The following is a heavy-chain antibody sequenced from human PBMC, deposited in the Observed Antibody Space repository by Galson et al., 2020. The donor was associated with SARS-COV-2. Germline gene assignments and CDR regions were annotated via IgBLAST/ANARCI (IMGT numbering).Heavy chain of an antibody. J-gene: IGHJ4*02. V-gene: IGHV3-74*01. CDR3: ARVGTRSGWKYYFDY. CDR2: INSDGSST. D-gene: IGHD6-19*01. CDR1: GFTFSSCW. Sequence: TGGSLSLSCAASGFTFSSCWMHWVRQAPGKGLVWVSRINSDGSSTSYADSVKGRFTISRDNAKNTLYLQMNSLRAEDTAVYYCARVGTRSGWKYYFDYWGQGTLVTVSS.